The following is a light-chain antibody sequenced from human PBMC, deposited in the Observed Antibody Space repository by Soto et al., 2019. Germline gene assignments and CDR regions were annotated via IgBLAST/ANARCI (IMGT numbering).Light chain of an antibody. V-gene: IGKV3-11*01. Sequence: VLSQSPGTLSLSPGERATLSCRASHSVSSSYLAWYQQKPGQAPRLLIYDASNRATGIPARFSGSGSGTYFTLTISCLEPEDFAGYYCQQRSNWPRTFGQGTKV. CDR3: QQRSNWPRT. CDR2: DAS. J-gene: IGKJ1*01. CDR1: HSVSSSY.